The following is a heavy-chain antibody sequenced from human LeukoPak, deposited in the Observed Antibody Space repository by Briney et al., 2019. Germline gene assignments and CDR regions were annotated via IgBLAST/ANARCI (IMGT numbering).Heavy chain of an antibody. D-gene: IGHD6-6*01. J-gene: IGHJ5*02. Sequence: ASVKVSCKASGYTFTGDFLYWVRQAPGQGLEWMGWINSDSGGTNYARKFQGRVTMTRDTSISTAYMELSSLRSDDTAVFYCARGNIATRRGENWFDPWGQGTLVTVSS. CDR3: ARGNIATRRGENWFDP. CDR2: INSDSGGT. CDR1: GYTFTGDF. V-gene: IGHV1-2*02.